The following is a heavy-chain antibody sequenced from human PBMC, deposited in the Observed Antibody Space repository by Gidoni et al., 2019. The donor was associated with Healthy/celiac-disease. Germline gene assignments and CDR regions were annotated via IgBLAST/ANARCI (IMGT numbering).Heavy chain of an antibody. CDR3: AKDMVAVAGAGIDY. CDR2: ISWNSGSI. D-gene: IGHD6-19*01. J-gene: IGHJ4*02. Sequence: EVQLVESGGGLVQPGRSLRLSCAASGFTFDDYAMHWVRQAPGKGLEWFSGISWNSGSIGYADSVKGRFTISRDNAKNSLYLQMNSLRAEDTALYYCAKDMVAVAGAGIDYWGQGTLVTVSS. V-gene: IGHV3-9*01. CDR1: GFTFDDYA.